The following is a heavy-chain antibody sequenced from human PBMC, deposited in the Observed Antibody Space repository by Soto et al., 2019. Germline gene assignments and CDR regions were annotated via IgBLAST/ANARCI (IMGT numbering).Heavy chain of an antibody. CDR3: ARVRVVITMVRGVIIWPPKPNWFDP. V-gene: IGHV4-59*01. CDR2: IYYSGST. Sequence: SETLSLTCTVSGGSISSYYWSWIRQPPGKGLEWIGYIYYSGSTNYNPSLKSRVTISVDTSKNQFSLKLSSVTAADTAVYYCARVRVVITMVRGVIIWPPKPNWFDPWAREPWSPSPQ. CDR1: GGSISSYY. D-gene: IGHD3-10*01. J-gene: IGHJ5*02.